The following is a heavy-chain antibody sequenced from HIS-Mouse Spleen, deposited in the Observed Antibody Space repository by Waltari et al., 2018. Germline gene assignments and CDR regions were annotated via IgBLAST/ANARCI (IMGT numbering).Heavy chain of an antibody. CDR3: AREIPYSSSWYDWYFDL. CDR2: IYYRGST. CDR1: GGSLSSSSYH. V-gene: IGHV4-39*07. J-gene: IGHJ2*01. Sequence: QLQLQESGPGLVKPSETLSLTCTGSGGSLSSSSYHWGWIRQPPGKGLEWIGSIYYRGSTYYNPSLKSRVTISVDTSKNQFSLKLSSVTAADTAVYYCAREIPYSSSWYDWYFDLWGRGTLVTVSS. D-gene: IGHD6-13*01.